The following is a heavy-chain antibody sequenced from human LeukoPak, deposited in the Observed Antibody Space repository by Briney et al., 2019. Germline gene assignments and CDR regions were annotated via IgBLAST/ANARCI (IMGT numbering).Heavy chain of an antibody. Sequence: SKTLSLTXTVSGASINNYYWSWIRQPPGKGLEWIGYIYYYGSTNYNPSLKSRVTISVDTSENQFSLRLTPVTAADTAVYYCVRLRGSSGPIDHWGQGTLVTVSS. D-gene: IGHD3-22*01. CDR1: GASINNYY. CDR2: IYYYGST. CDR3: VRLRGSSGPIDH. J-gene: IGHJ4*02. V-gene: IGHV4-59*01.